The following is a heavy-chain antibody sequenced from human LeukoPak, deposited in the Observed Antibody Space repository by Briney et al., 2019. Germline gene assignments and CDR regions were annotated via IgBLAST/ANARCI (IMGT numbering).Heavy chain of an antibody. Sequence: GGSLRLSSAASGFTFSSYGMHWVRQAPGKGLEWVAVIWYDGSNKYYADSVKGRFTISKDNSRNTLDLQMNSLSAEDTAVYYCAKPYSGTFYSFDSWGQGALVTVSS. CDR1: GFTFSSYG. J-gene: IGHJ4*02. D-gene: IGHD1-26*01. V-gene: IGHV3-33*06. CDR2: IWYDGSNK. CDR3: AKPYSGTFYSFDS.